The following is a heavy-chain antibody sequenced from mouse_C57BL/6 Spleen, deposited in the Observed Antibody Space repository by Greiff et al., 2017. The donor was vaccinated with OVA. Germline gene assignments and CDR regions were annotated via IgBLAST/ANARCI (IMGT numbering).Heavy chain of an antibody. CDR1: GYTFTDYN. CDR2: INPNNGGT. Sequence: EVQLKESGPELVKPGASVKIPCKASGYTFTDYNMDWVKQSHGKSLEWIGDINPNNGGTIYNQKFKGKATLTVDKSSSTAYMELRSLTSEDTAVYYCARSLRQLRLLSYYAMDYWGQGTSVTVSS. J-gene: IGHJ4*01. CDR3: ARSLRQLRLLSYYAMDY. V-gene: IGHV1-18*01. D-gene: IGHD3-2*02.